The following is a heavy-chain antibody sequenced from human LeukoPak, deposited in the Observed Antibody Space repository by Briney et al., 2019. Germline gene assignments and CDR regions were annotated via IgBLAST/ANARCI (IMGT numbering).Heavy chain of an antibody. CDR1: GGSIGSYY. D-gene: IGHD3-9*01. Sequence: SETLSLTCTVSGGSIGSYYWSWIRQPPGKGLEWIGYIYYSGSTNYNPSLKSRVTISVDTSKNQFSLKLSSVTAADTAVYYCARNVRYFDWLLAARGAFDIWGQGTMVTVSS. CDR2: IYYSGST. J-gene: IGHJ3*02. V-gene: IGHV4-59*01. CDR3: ARNVRYFDWLLAARGAFDI.